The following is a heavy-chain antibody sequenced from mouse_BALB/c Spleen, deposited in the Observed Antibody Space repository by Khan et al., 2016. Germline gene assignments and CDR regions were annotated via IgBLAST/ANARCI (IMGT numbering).Heavy chain of an antibody. CDR2: INTYTGEP. J-gene: IGHJ4*01. V-gene: IGHV9-3-1*01. D-gene: IGHD1-2*01. CDR1: GYTFTNFG. CDR3: ARFYYGSVMDY. Sequence: QIQLVQSGPELKKPGETVKISCKASGYTFTNFGMIWVKQAPGKDLKWMGWINTYTGEPTYADDFKGRFAFSLETSASTAYLQIINLKNEDTATYFCARFYYGSVMDYWGQGTSVAVSS.